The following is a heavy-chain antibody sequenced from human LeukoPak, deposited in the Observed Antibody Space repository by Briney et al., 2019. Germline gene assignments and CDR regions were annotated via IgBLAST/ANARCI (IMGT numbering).Heavy chain of an antibody. Sequence: GGSLRLSCAASGFTFSSYWMHRVRQAPGKGLVWVSRINGDGSTSNYADSVKGRFTISRDNAKNTLYLQMNSLRAEDTAVYYCARASNRNSINFDYWGQGTLVTVSS. J-gene: IGHJ4*02. V-gene: IGHV3-74*01. CDR2: INGDGSTS. CDR3: ARASNRNSINFDY. CDR1: GFTFSSYW. D-gene: IGHD1-1*01.